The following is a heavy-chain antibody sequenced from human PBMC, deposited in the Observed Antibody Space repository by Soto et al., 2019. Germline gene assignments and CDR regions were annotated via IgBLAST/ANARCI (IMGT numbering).Heavy chain of an antibody. CDR3: AREGDSSSWYYYYYYGMDV. CDR2: IIPILGIA. CDR1: GGTFSSYT. Sequence: QVQLVQSGAEVKKPGSSVKVSCKASGGTFSSYTISWVRQAPGQGLEWMGRIIPILGIANYAQKFQGRVTSTADKSTSTAYMELSSLRSEDTAVYYCAREGDSSSWYYYYYYGMDVWGQGTTVTVSS. V-gene: IGHV1-69*08. J-gene: IGHJ6*02. D-gene: IGHD6-13*01.